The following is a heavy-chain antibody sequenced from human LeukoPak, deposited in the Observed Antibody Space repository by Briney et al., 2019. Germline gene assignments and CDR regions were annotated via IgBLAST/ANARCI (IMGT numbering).Heavy chain of an antibody. J-gene: IGHJ4*02. CDR2: IYTSGST. CDR3: ARVARSGSWASFDY. Sequence: SETLFLTCTVSGGSISSYYWSWIRQPAGKGLEWIGRIYTSGSTNYNPSLKSRVTMSVDTSKNQFSLKLSSVTAADTAVYYCARVARSGSWASFDYWGQGTLVTVSS. V-gene: IGHV4-4*07. D-gene: IGHD1-26*01. CDR1: GGSISSYY.